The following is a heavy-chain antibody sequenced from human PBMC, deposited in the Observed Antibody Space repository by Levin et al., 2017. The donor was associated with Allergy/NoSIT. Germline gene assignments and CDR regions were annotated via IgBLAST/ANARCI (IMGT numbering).Heavy chain of an antibody. CDR1: GFTFSSYE. CDR2: ISSSGSTI. D-gene: IGHD2-2*01. V-gene: IGHV3-48*03. J-gene: IGHJ4*02. Sequence: HGESLKISCAASGFTFSSYEMNWVRQAPGKGLEWVSYISSSGSTIYYADSVKGRFTISRDNAKNSLYLQMNSLRAEDTAVYYCARAFEVPAANGVDYWGQGTLVTVSS. CDR3: ARAFEVPAANGVDY.